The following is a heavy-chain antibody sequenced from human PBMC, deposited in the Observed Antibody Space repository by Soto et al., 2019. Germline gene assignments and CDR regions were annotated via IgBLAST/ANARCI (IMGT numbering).Heavy chain of an antibody. CDR2: INHSGST. CDR1: GGSFSGYY. V-gene: IGHV4-34*01. Sequence: QVQLQQWGAGLLKPSETLSLTCAVYGGSFSGYYWSWIRQPPGKGLEWIGEINHSGSTNYNPSLKSRVTISVDPSKNQFSLKLSSVTAADTAVYYCARAAPRYCSGGSCYSGMDYWGQGTLVTVSS. CDR3: ARAAPRYCSGGSCYSGMDY. J-gene: IGHJ4*02. D-gene: IGHD2-15*01.